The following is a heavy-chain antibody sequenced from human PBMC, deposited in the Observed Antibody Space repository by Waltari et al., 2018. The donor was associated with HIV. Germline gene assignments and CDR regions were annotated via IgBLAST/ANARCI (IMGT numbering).Heavy chain of an antibody. CDR1: GFTFSSSG. CDR3: AKDGSGGDWGNFDY. D-gene: IGHD3-16*01. V-gene: IGHV3-30*18. Sequence: QVQLVESGGGVVQPGRSLRLSCAASGFTFSSSGMPWVLQAPGTGLEWVAVISYDGSNKYYADSVKGRFTISRDNSKNTLYLQMNSLRAEDTAVYYCAKDGSGGDWGNFDYWGQGTLVTVSS. J-gene: IGHJ4*02. CDR2: ISYDGSNK.